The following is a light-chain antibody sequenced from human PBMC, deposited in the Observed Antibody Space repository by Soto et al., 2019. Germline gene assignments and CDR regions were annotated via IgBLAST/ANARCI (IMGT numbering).Light chain of an antibody. CDR1: SSDVGGYNY. V-gene: IGLV2-14*01. Sequence: QSALTQPASVSGSPGQSITISCTGTSSDVGGYNYVSWYQQHPGEAPKLMIYDVSNRPSGVSNRFSGSKSGNTASLTISGLQAEDEADYYCSSYTSSSTPYVVFGGGTKVTVL. CDR2: DVS. J-gene: IGLJ2*01. CDR3: SSYTSSSTPYVV.